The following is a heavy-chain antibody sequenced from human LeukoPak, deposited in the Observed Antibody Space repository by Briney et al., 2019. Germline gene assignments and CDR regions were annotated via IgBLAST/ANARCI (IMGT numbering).Heavy chain of an antibody. CDR1: GFTFSNNA. V-gene: IGHV3-23*01. CDR2: ISGSGGST. D-gene: IGHD6-19*01. Sequence: GGSLRLSCAASGFTFSNNAMSWVRQAPWKGLEWVSAISGSGGSTYYADSVKGRFTISRDISKNTLYLQMNSLRAEDTAVYYCARDLPYSSGWFSDYWGQGTLVTVSS. CDR3: ARDLPYSSGWFSDY. J-gene: IGHJ4*02.